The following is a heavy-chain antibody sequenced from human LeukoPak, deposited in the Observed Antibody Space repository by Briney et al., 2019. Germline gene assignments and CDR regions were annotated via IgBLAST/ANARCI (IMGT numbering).Heavy chain of an antibody. V-gene: IGHV4-59*01. D-gene: IGHD5-24*01. CDR2: IYYSGST. Sequence: SETLSLTCTVSGDSISSYYWSWIRQPPRKGLEWIGYIYYSGSTNYNPSLKSRVTISVDTSKNQFSLKLSPVTAADTAVYYCARALDGHRYAFDFWGQGTMVTVSS. CDR3: ARALDGHRYAFDF. J-gene: IGHJ3*01. CDR1: GDSISSYY.